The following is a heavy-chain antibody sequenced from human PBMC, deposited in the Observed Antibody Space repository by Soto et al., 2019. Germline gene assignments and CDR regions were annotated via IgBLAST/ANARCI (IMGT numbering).Heavy chain of an antibody. V-gene: IGHV4-34*01. CDR2: VSQSGRI. J-gene: IGHJ3*01. Sequence: QVQLQQWGAGLLKPSETLSLDCGVLGGSFTDYDWTWVRQSPGRGLEGIGEVSQSGRITYNPSLTSRFTISRDTAMNQFSLRLTSVPAADTALYFFACYSSSFVAFEDWSHGTEVTVSS. CDR1: GGSFTDYD. CDR3: ACYSSSFVAFED. D-gene: IGHD3-10*01.